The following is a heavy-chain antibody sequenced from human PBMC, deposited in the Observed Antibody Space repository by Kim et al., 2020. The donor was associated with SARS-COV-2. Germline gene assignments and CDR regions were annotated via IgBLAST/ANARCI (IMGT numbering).Heavy chain of an antibody. V-gene: IGHV4-39*01. J-gene: IGHJ4*02. D-gene: IGHD1-26*01. CDR2: IYYSGST. CDR3: ASSLLSLGPTCFDY. Sequence: SETLSLTCTVSGGSISSSSYYWGWIRQPPGKGLEWIGNIYYSGSTYYNPSLKSRVTISVDTSKNQFSLKLNSVTAADTAVYYCASSLLSLGPTCFDYWGQGTLVTVSS. CDR1: GGSISSSSYY.